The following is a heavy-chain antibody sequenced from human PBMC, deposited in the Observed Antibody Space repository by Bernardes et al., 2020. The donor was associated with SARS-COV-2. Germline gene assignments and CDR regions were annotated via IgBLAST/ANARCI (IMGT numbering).Heavy chain of an antibody. V-gene: IGHV4-34*01. Sequence: SETLSLTCGVSGESFRGFYWTWIRQPPGQGLQWIGEINHRGRTNYNPSLKSRVIISVDTSKNQFSLTLRSVTAADTAVYYCAGVRHRDRSAPPAWGQGTLVTISS. J-gene: IGHJ5*02. CDR1: GESFRGFY. D-gene: IGHD6-19*01. CDR3: AGVRHRDRSAPPA. CDR2: INHRGRT.